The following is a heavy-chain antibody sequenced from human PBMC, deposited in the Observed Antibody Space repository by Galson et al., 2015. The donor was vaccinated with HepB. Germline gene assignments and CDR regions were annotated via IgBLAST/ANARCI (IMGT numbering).Heavy chain of an antibody. J-gene: IGHJ4*02. CDR2: IHHSGST. CDR1: GDSITNHHW. D-gene: IGHD4-17*01. V-gene: IGHV4-4*02. Sequence: ETLSLTCVVSGDSITNHHWWSWVRQPPGKGLEWIGEIHHSGSTNYNPSLKSRVTISVDKSKNQFSLRLNSVTAADTAVYYCARNGVYSLAYWGQGTLVTASS. CDR3: ARNGVYSLAY.